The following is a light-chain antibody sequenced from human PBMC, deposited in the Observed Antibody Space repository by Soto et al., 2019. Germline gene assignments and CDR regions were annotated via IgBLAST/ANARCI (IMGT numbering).Light chain of an antibody. J-gene: IGLJ1*01. Sequence: QSSLTQPRSVSGSPGQSVTISCTGTSSDVGGYHYVSWYQQHPCKAPKLMIYDVTKRPSGVPDRFSGSKSGNTASLTISGLQAEDEADYHCCSYAGNYTSFVFGTGTKVTLL. CDR2: DVT. CDR3: CSYAGNYTSFV. V-gene: IGLV2-11*01. CDR1: SSDVGGYHY.